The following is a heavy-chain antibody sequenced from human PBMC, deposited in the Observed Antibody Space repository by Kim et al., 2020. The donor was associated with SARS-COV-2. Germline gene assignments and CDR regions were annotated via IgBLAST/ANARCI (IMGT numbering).Heavy chain of an antibody. Sequence: GGSLRLSCAASGFTFSNTWMTWVRQAPGKGLEWVGRIKNKAQGATTDYAAPVKGRFTISRDDSENTLYLQMNSLKIEDTAVYYCTTDATPTLSNYFDYWGQRTLVTVSS. CDR2: IKNKAQGATT. CDR1: GFTFSNTW. CDR3: TTDATPTLSNYFDY. V-gene: IGHV3-15*01. D-gene: IGHD2-15*01. J-gene: IGHJ4*02.